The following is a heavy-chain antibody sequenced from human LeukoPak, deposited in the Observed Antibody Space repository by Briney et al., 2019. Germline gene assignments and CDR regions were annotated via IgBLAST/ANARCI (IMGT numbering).Heavy chain of an antibody. CDR2: INTNTGNP. D-gene: IGHD3-10*01. CDR3: ARDRVLLWFGESYYYDY. Sequence: ASVKVSCKASGYTFTSYAMNWVRQAPGQGLEWMGWINTNTGNPTYAQGFTGRFVFSLDTSVSTAYLQISSLKAEDTAVYYCARDRVLLWFGESYYYDYWGQGTLVTVSS. J-gene: IGHJ4*02. CDR1: GYTFTSYA. V-gene: IGHV7-4-1*02.